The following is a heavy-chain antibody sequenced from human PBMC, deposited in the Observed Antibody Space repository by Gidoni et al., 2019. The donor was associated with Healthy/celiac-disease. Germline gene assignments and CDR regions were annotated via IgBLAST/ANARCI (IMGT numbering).Heavy chain of an antibody. V-gene: IGHV4-61*02. J-gene: IGHJ6*03. CDR1: GGSISIGRYY. D-gene: IGHD2-2*01. Sequence: QVQLQESGPGLVKPSQTLSLTCTVLGGSISIGRYYWSCTRQPAGKGLEWIGRIYTSGSTNYNPSLKSRVTISVDTSKNQFSLKLSSVTAADTAVYYCARVRCSSTSCHPAYYYYYYMDVWGKGTTVTVSS. CDR2: IYTSGST. CDR3: ARVRCSSTSCHPAYYYYYYMDV.